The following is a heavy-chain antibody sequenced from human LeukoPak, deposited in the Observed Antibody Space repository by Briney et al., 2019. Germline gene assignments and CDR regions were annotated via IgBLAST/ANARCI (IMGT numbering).Heavy chain of an antibody. CDR2: ISGGGGST. CDR1: GFPFDDYA. CDR3: AKDHHGDRYYYYGMDV. Sequence: QPGGSLRLSCPASGFPFDDYAMHWARQAPGKGPEWVSLISGGGGSTYYADSVKGRFTISRDNSKNSLYLQMNSLRTEDTALYYCAKDHHGDRYYYYGMDVWGQGTTVTVSS. J-gene: IGHJ6*02. V-gene: IGHV3-43*02. D-gene: IGHD4-17*01.